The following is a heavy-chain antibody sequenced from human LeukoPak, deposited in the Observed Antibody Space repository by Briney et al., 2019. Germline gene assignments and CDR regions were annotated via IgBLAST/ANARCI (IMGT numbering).Heavy chain of an antibody. D-gene: IGHD2-2*01. Sequence: ASVKVSFKASGYTFTGQYLHWVRQAPGQGLEWMGWTNPNTGGTNYAQKFQGRVTMTRDTSISTAYMELSRLRSDDTAVYYCARGGYQRTYYYFDYWGQGTLVTVSS. CDR3: ARGGYQRTYYYFDY. J-gene: IGHJ4*02. CDR2: TNPNTGGT. CDR1: GYTFTGQY. V-gene: IGHV1-2*02.